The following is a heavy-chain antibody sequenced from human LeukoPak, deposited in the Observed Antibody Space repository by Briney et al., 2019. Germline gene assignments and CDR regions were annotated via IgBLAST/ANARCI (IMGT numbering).Heavy chain of an antibody. CDR3: ASSPLVDIVATITGWFDP. J-gene: IGHJ5*02. CDR2: INPSGGST. CDR1: GYTFTSFY. Sequence: ASVKVSCKASGYTFTSFYMQWVRQAPGQGLEWMGIINPSGGSTNYAQKFQGRVSMTRDTSTSTVYMELSGLRSEDTAVYYCASSPLVDIVATITGWFDPWGQGTLVTVSS. V-gene: IGHV1-46*01. D-gene: IGHD5-12*01.